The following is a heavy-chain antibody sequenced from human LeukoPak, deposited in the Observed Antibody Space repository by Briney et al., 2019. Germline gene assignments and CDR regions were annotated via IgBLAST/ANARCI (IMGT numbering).Heavy chain of an antibody. CDR1: GFTFSSYW. J-gene: IGHJ3*02. D-gene: IGHD1-7*01. CDR3: ARLGGNWNYGYAFDI. V-gene: IGHV3-74*01. Sequence: GGSLRLSCAASGFTFSSYWMHWVRQAPGKGLVWVSRINTDGSSTSYADSVKGRFTISRDNAKNTLYLQMNSLRAEDTAVYYCARLGGNWNYGYAFDIWGQGTMVTVSS. CDR2: INTDGSST.